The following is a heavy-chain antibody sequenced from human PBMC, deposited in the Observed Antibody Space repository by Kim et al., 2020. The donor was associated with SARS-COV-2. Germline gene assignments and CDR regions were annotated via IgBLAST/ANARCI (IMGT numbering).Heavy chain of an antibody. CDR3: AQSKTSEYSPWYQ. D-gene: IGHD2-2*01. Sequence: ASVKVSCKASGYTFTTYPLHWMRQAPGQRLEWMGWINAANGNTQNSQRFQGRVTITRDTSASTAYMDLSDLRPEDTAVYYCAQSKTSEYSPWYQWGQGTL. V-gene: IGHV1-3*01. CDR1: GYTFTTYP. J-gene: IGHJ4*02. CDR2: INAANGNT.